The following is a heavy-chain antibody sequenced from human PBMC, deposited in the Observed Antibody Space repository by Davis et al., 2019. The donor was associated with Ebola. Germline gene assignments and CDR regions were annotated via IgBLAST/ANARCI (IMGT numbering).Heavy chain of an antibody. Sequence: GGSLRLSCAASGFTFSSYGMHWVRQAPGKGLEWVAVIWYDGSNKYYADSARGRFTISRDNSKDTLFLQMNSLRAEDTAVYYCARSSGFYYYYYMDVWGKGTALTVSS. CDR3: ARSSGFYYYYYMDV. CDR2: IWYDGSNK. CDR1: GFTFSSYG. D-gene: IGHD3-10*01. V-gene: IGHV3-33*02. J-gene: IGHJ6*03.